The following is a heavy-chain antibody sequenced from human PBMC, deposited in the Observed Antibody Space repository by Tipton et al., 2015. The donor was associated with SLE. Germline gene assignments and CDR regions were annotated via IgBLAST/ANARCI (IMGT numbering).Heavy chain of an antibody. D-gene: IGHD6-6*01. Sequence: QLVQSGAEVKKPGASVKVSCKASGYTFTDYYIHWVRQAPGQVLEWMGRINPKSADTKYAQKFQGRFTLTRDTSIRTAYMDLSSLRSDDTAVYFCARDPVLSITSRLVTWGQGTLVTVSS. CDR1: GYTFTDYY. V-gene: IGHV1-2*06. J-gene: IGHJ5*02. CDR2: INPKSADT. CDR3: ARDPVLSITSRLVT.